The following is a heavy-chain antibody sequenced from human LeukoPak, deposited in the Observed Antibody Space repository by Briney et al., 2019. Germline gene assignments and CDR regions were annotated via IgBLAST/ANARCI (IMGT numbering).Heavy chain of an antibody. V-gene: IGHV4-30-4*01. D-gene: IGHD5-18*01. CDR3: ARDDSYGQNGMDV. CDR2: IYYSGST. CDR1: GGSISSGDYY. Sequence: SQTLSLTCTVSGGSISSGDYYWSWIRQPPGKGLEWIGYIYYSGSTYYNPSLKSRVTISVDTSKNQFSLKLSSVTAADTAVYYCARDDSYGQNGMDVWGHGTTVTVSS. J-gene: IGHJ6*02.